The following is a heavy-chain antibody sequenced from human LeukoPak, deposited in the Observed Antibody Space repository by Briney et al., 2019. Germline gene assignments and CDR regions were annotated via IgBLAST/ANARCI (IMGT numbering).Heavy chain of an antibody. CDR1: GFTFSSYW. D-gene: IGHD2-2*01. J-gene: IGHJ6*02. CDR2: INSDGSST. Sequence: PGGSLRLSCAASGFTFSSYWMHWVRQAPGKGLVWVSRINSDGSSTSYADSVKGRFTISRDNAKNTLYLQMNSLRAEDTAVYYCAKDTPIPPDCSSTSCSRSYYYYGMDVWGQGTTVTVSS. V-gene: IGHV3-74*01. CDR3: AKDTPIPPDCSSTSCSRSYYYYGMDV.